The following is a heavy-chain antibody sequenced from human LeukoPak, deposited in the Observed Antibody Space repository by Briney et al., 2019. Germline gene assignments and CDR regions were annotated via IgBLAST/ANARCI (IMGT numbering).Heavy chain of an antibody. CDR1: GYTFTSYA. CDR3: ARGSIGYGDDRFFDY. Sequence: ASVKVSCKASGYTFTSYAMHWVRQAPGQRLEWMGWINAGNGNTKYSQKFQGRVTITRDTSTSTAYMELSSLRSEDTAVYYCARGSIGYGDDRFFDYWGQGTLVTVSS. J-gene: IGHJ4*02. D-gene: IGHD4-17*01. V-gene: IGHV1-3*01. CDR2: INAGNGNT.